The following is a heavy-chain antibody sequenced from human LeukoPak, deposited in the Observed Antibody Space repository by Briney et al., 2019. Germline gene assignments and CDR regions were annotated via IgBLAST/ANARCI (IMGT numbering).Heavy chain of an antibody. J-gene: IGHJ5*02. CDR2: INSDGSST. D-gene: IGHD2-2*01. CDR3: ARGVGYCSSTSCYGWFDP. V-gene: IGHV3-74*01. Sequence: GGSLRLSCAASGFTFSSYWMHWVRQAPGKGLVWVSRINSDGSSTSYADSVKGRFTISRDNAKNTLYLQMNSLRAEDTAVYYCARGVGYCSSTSCYGWFDPWGQGTLVTVSS. CDR1: GFTFSSYW.